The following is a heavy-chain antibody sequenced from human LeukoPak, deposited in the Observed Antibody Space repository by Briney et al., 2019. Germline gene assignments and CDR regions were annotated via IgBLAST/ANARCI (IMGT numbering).Heavy chain of an antibody. Sequence: SETLSLTCTVSGGSISSSSYYWGWIRQPPGKGLEWIGSIYYSGSTYYNPSLKSRVTVSVDTSKNQFSLKLSSVTAADTAVYYCASVGYSSSSFDYWGQGTLVTVSS. D-gene: IGHD6-6*01. CDR2: IYYSGST. J-gene: IGHJ4*02. CDR3: ASVGYSSSSFDY. V-gene: IGHV4-39*07. CDR1: GGSISSSSYY.